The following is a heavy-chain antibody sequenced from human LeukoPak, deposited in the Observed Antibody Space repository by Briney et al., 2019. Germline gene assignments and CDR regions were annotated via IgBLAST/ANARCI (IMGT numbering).Heavy chain of an antibody. CDR1: GFTFDDYA. D-gene: IGHD5-12*01. Sequence: GGSLRLSCAASGFTFDDYAMHWARQAPGKGLEWVSGISWNSGSIGYADSVKGRFTISRDNAKNSLYLQMNSLRAEDTALYYCAKDRLVATILRRRYYFDYWGQGTLVTVSS. CDR3: AKDRLVATILRRRYYFDY. V-gene: IGHV3-9*01. J-gene: IGHJ4*02. CDR2: ISWNSGSI.